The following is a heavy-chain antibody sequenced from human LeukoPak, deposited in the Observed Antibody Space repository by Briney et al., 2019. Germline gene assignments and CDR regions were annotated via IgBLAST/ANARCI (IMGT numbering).Heavy chain of an antibody. Sequence: GASVKVSCKASGYTFTGYYMHWVRQAPGQGLEWMGRINPNSGGTNYAQKFQGRVTMTRDTSISTAYMELSRLRSDDTAMYYCARRPGWYCSSTSCHFDYWGQGTLVTVSS. CDR2: INPNSGGT. D-gene: IGHD2-2*01. J-gene: IGHJ4*02. CDR1: GYTFTGYY. V-gene: IGHV1-2*06. CDR3: ARRPGWYCSSTSCHFDY.